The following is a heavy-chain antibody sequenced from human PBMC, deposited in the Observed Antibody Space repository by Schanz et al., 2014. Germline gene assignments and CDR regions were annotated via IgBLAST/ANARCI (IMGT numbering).Heavy chain of an antibody. Sequence: QVLLQESGPGVVKPSGTLSLTCAVSGGSIISSTWWGWVRQPPGKGLEWIGEIYHNGDTSFNPSPKRRAPMSVAKSKKEFSLRRTSLTAADTALYYCVRGVGAWEQRIFDYWGKGTLVTVSS. CDR3: VRGVGAWEQRIFDY. J-gene: IGHJ4*02. CDR2: IYHNGDT. V-gene: IGHV4-4*02. D-gene: IGHD1-26*01. CDR1: GGSIISSTW.